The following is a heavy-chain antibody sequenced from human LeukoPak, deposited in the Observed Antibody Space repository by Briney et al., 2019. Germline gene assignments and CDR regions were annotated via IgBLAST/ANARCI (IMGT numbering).Heavy chain of an antibody. J-gene: IGHJ5*02. V-gene: IGHV3-30*04. Sequence: GGSLRLSCAASGFTFSGSPMHWVRQAPGKGLEWVALISYDGKKDFYTDSVKGRFTISRDDCKNTLFLQMHSVRADDTAMYFCARDADPAARGWLDRWGQGTLVTVSS. D-gene: IGHD2-15*01. CDR2: ISYDGKKD. CDR3: ARDADPAARGWLDR. CDR1: GFTFSGSP.